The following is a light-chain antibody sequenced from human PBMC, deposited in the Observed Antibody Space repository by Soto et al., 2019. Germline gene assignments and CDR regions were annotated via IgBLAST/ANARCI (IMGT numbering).Light chain of an antibody. CDR1: QSVSSSY. V-gene: IGKV3-20*01. J-gene: IGKJ1*01. CDR3: QQYGSSPRT. Sequence: EIVLTQSPGTLSLSPGERATLSCSASQSVSSSYLAWYQQKPGQAPRLVIYGTSNRATGIPDRFSGSGSGTDFTLTISRLEPEDFAVYYCQQYGSSPRTFGHGTKVDIK. CDR2: GTS.